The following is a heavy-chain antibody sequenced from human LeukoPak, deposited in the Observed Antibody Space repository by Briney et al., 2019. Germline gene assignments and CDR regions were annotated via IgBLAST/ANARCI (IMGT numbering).Heavy chain of an antibody. CDR1: GYTFTSYA. Sequence: ASVKVSCKASGYTFTSYAMHWVRQAPGQGLEWMGRINPNSGGTNYAQKFQGRVTMTRDTSISTAYMELSRLRSDDTAVYYCARDRCSSTSCYRLGFDPWGQGTLVTVSS. CDR3: ARDRCSSTSCYRLGFDP. D-gene: IGHD2-2*01. J-gene: IGHJ5*02. V-gene: IGHV1-2*06. CDR2: INPNSGGT.